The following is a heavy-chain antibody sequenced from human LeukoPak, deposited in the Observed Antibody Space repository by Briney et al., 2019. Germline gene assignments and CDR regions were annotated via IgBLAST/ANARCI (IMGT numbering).Heavy chain of an antibody. V-gene: IGHV3-7*01. CDR3: TKDRSRAEDD. J-gene: IGHJ4*02. CDR1: GFTFSGHW. Sequence: GGSLRLSCAASGFTFSGHWMSWVRQAPGKGLEWVANINQGGSDKYYVDSVKGRFTISRDNANNLLYLQMNSLRGEDTAVYYCTKDRSRAEDDWGQGTLVTVSS. CDR2: INQGGSDK. D-gene: IGHD1-14*01.